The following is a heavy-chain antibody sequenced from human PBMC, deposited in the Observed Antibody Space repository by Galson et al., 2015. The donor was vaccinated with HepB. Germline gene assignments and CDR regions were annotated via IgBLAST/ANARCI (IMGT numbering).Heavy chain of an antibody. CDR2: IRPIFGTA. D-gene: IGHD5-18*01. CDR3: AREAYGETAMVTPFDY. Sequence: SVKVSCKASGGSFRRYTISWVRQAPGKGLEWMGGIRPIFGTANYAQKFQDRVTITADKFTSTAYMELSSLTFEDTAVYYCAREAYGETAMVTPFDYWGQGTLVTVSS. CDR1: GGSFRRYT. J-gene: IGHJ4*02. V-gene: IGHV1-69*06.